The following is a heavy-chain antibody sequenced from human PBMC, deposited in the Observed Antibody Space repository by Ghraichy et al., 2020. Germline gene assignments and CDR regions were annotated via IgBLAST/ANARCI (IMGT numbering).Heavy chain of an antibody. Sequence: GESLRLSCAASGFTFSSYSMNWVRQAPGKGLEWVSYISSSSSTIYYADSVKGRFTISRDNAKNSLYLQMNSLRAEDTAVYYCARDNDFWSGYKGGFDPWGQGTLVTVSS. J-gene: IGHJ5*02. CDR1: GFTFSSYS. CDR3: ARDNDFWSGYKGGFDP. D-gene: IGHD3-3*01. CDR2: ISSSSSTI. V-gene: IGHV3-48*01.